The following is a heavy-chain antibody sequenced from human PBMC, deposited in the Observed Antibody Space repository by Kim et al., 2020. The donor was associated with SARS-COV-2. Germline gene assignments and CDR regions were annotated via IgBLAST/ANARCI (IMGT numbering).Heavy chain of an antibody. CDR3: ASDPQGSFRGEAGMDV. CDR2: IYSGGTT. D-gene: IGHD3-10*01. CDR1: GFTVSSYS. J-gene: IGHJ6*02. Sequence: GGSLRLSCAASGFTVSSYSMSWVRQAPGKGLEWVSVIYSGGTTYYADSAKDRFTIFRDNSKNTQYLQMNSLRAEDTAVNYCASDPQGSFRGEAGMDVWGHGTTVAVSS. V-gene: IGHV3-66*01.